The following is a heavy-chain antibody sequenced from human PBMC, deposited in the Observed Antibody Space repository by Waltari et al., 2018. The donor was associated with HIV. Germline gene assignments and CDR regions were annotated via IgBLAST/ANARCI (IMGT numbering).Heavy chain of an antibody. CDR1: AFSFRDYY. D-gene: IGHD6-6*01. V-gene: IGHV3-11*01. Sequence: QVQLVESGGGLVKPGGSLGLSCAAAAFSFRDYYMSWIRQAPGKGLEGLSYISPSGNIIHYGDSIKGRFTISRDNAKKSLFLQMNSLRAEDTAVYYCARDFSSSSGFDSWGQGTLVTVSS. J-gene: IGHJ4*02. CDR3: ARDFSSSSGFDS. CDR2: ISPSGNII.